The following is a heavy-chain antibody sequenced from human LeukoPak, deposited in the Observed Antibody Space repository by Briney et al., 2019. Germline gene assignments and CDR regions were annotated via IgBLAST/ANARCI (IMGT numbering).Heavy chain of an antibody. D-gene: IGHD5-12*01. CDR3: ARDGGGYSGYDPDYFDY. V-gene: IGHV3-7*01. CDR2: IKQDGSEK. CDR1: GFTFSSYG. Sequence: GGSLRLSCAASGFTFSSYGMHWVRQAPGKGLEWVANIKQDGSEKYYVDSVKGRFTISRDNAKNSLYLQMNSLRAEDTAVYYCARDGGGYSGYDPDYFDYWGQGTLVTVSS. J-gene: IGHJ4*02.